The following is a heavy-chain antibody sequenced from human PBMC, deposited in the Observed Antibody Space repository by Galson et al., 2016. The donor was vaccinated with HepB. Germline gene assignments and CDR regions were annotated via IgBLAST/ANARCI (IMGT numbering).Heavy chain of an antibody. D-gene: IGHD3-9*01. V-gene: IGHV4-4*02. CDR2: IYHSGST. CDR1: GASISSRNW. Sequence: SETLSLTCAVSGASISSRNWWSWVRQPPGKGLEWTGEIYHSGSTNYNPSLKSRVTISVDKSKNQFSLKLSSVTPEDTAVYYCAREVRYSPSGGVDVWGRGTTVTVSS. J-gene: IGHJ6*02. CDR3: AREVRYSPSGGVDV.